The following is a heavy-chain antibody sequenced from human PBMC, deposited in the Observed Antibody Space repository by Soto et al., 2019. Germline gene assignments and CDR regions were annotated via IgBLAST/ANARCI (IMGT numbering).Heavy chain of an antibody. CDR3: ASHTPAISISDH. CDR2: IYYSGST. Sequence: QLQLQESGPGLVKPSETLSLTCTVSGGSISSSSYYWGWIRQPPGKGLEWIGSIYYSGSTYYNPSLKSLVTIAVDTSKNQFSLKLSSVTAADTAVYYCASHTPAISISDHWGQGTLVTVSS. V-gene: IGHV4-39*01. D-gene: IGHD2-15*01. J-gene: IGHJ4*02. CDR1: GGSISSSSYY.